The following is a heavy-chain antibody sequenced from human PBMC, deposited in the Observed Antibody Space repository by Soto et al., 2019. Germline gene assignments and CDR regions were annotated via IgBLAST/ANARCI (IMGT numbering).Heavy chain of an antibody. D-gene: IGHD6-25*01. CDR3: ARGGQRWWFYP. V-gene: IGHV1-8*02. CDR2: VNPNSGNT. Sequence: QEQLVQSGAEMRKPGASVKVSCKASGSTFTSYDINWVRQAAGQGLEWMGWVNPNSGNTGYAQKFQGRVTMTRNTSIRTAYMELSSLRSDDTAMYYCARGGQRWWFYPWGQGTLVTVSS. J-gene: IGHJ5*02. CDR1: GSTFTSYD.